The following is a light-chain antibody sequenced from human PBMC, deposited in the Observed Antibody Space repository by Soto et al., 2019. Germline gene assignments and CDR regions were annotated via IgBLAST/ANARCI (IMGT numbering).Light chain of an antibody. CDR1: SSDVGGYNF. CDR3: SSYGDTKKRVI. Sequence: QSALTQPPSASGSPGQSITISCTGTSSDVGGYNFVSWYQQHPGKAPKLMIYEVNKRPSGVPDRFSGSKSGNTASLTVSGLQAEDEGDYYCSSYGDTKKRVIFGGGTKLTVL. J-gene: IGLJ2*01. V-gene: IGLV2-8*01. CDR2: EVN.